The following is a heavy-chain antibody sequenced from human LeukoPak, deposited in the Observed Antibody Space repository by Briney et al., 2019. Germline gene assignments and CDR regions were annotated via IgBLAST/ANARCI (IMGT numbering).Heavy chain of an antibody. D-gene: IGHD4-17*01. V-gene: IGHV4-59*01. CDR1: GGSISSYY. J-gene: IGHJ6*03. CDR3: ARVGPDYGDYYYYYYYMDV. Sequence: SETLSLTCTVSGGSISSYYWSWIRQPPGKGLEWIGYIYYSGSTNYNPSLKSRVTISVDTSKNQFSLKLSSVTAADTAVYYCARVGPDYGDYYYYYYYMDVWGKGTTVTVSS. CDR2: IYYSGST.